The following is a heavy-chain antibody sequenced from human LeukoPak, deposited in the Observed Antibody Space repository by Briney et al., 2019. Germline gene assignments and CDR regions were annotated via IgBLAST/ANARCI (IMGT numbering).Heavy chain of an antibody. D-gene: IGHD6-6*01. V-gene: IGHV3-30*18. CDR3: AKEKYSSSDWFDP. Sequence: PGRSLRLSCAASGFTFSSYGMHWVRQAPGEGLEWVAVISYGGSNKYYADSVKGRFTISRDNSKNTLYLQMNSLRAEDTAVYYCAKEKYSSSDWFDPWGQGTLVTVSS. J-gene: IGHJ5*02. CDR2: ISYGGSNK. CDR1: GFTFSSYG.